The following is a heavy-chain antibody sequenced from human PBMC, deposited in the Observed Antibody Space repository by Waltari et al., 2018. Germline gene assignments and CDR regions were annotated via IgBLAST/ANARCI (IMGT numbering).Heavy chain of an antibody. CDR3: LYDPSV. V-gene: IGHV3-15*07. CDR1: GISFTDAW. D-gene: IGHD5-12*01. CDR2: IKDKADGGTI. Sequence: DVQLVESGGGLVKPGGSLRLSCSASGISFTDAWMNWVRQAPGRGLEWIGRIKDKADGGTIDYAAPVKVRFTISRDDSKNMTYLQMNSLKPDDTGVYFCLYDPSVWGQGTLVTVSS. J-gene: IGHJ4*02.